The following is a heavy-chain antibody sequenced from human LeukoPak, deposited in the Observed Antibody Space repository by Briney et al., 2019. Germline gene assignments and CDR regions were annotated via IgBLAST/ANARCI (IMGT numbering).Heavy chain of an antibody. D-gene: IGHD3-3*01. CDR1: GGTFSSYG. J-gene: IGHJ3*02. Sequence: ASVKVSCKASGGTFSSYGVSWVRQAPGQGLEWMGWMNPNSGNTGYAQKFQGRVTITRNTSISTAYMELSSLRSEDTAVYYCASSYDFWSGFLRDNAFDIWGQGTMVTVSS. V-gene: IGHV1-8*03. CDR3: ASSYDFWSGFLRDNAFDI. CDR2: MNPNSGNT.